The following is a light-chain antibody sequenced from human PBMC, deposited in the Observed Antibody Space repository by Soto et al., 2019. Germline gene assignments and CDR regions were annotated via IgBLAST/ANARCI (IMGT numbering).Light chain of an antibody. CDR3: MQALQTLT. CDR1: QSLLHNNGYNY. V-gene: IGKV2-28*01. J-gene: IGKJ5*01. Sequence: DIVLTQSPLSLPVTPGEPASVCCRSSQSLLHNNGYNYLDWYLRKPGQSPXVLIYLGSNRSSGVPDRLSGSGSGTDFTLKINRVEAEDVGVYYCMQALQTLTFGQGTRLEIK. CDR2: LGS.